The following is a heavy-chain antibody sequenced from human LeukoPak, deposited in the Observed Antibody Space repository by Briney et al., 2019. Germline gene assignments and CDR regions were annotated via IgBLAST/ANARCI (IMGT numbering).Heavy chain of an antibody. D-gene: IGHD3-22*01. CDR2: IYYSGTT. V-gene: IGHV4-59*01. CDR1: GGSINSYY. J-gene: IGHJ3*02. Sequence: SETLSLTCTVSGGSINSYYWSRIRQPPGKGLEWIGYIYYSGTTNYNPSLKSRVTISVDTSKNQFSLKLSSVTAADTAVYYCAKAIRDYYDSSTHKGGDAFDIWGQGTMVTVSS. CDR3: AKAIRDYYDSSTHKGGDAFDI.